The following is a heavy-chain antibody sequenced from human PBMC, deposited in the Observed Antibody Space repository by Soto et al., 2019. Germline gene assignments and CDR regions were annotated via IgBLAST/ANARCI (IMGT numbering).Heavy chain of an antibody. Sequence: ASVKVSCEASGYIFSNYDIIWVRQATGQGLEWMGWTNPNSGNTGYAQKFQGRVTMTRDTSTSTAYMELSSLRSEDTAVYYCARGGFLGFCSGGACYPNYNHYFMDVWGKGTTVTVSS. CDR3: ARGGFLGFCSGGACYPNYNHYFMDV. J-gene: IGHJ6*03. CDR2: TNPNSGNT. V-gene: IGHV1-8*01. CDR1: GYIFSNYD. D-gene: IGHD2-15*01.